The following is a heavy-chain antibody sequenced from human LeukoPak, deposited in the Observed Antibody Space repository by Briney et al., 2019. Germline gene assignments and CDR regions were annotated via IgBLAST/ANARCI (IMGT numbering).Heavy chain of an antibody. D-gene: IGHD1-26*01. J-gene: IGHJ4*02. V-gene: IGHV4-59*01. CDR2: VYYSGST. CDR3: ARSGGSYTLDVAY. Sequence: PSETLSLTCTVSGGSISTYYWSWIRQPPGKRLEWIGYVYYSGSTKYNSSLKSRVNISIDTSKNQFSLKLSSVTAADTAVYYCARSGGSYTLDVAYWGQGILVTVSP. CDR1: GGSISTYY.